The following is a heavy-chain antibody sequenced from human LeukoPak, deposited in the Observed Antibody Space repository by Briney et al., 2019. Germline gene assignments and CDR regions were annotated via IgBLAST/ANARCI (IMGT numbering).Heavy chain of an antibody. CDR2: IYSGVPT. CDR3: VQTTGWPGFDY. J-gene: IGHJ4*02. V-gene: IGHV4-4*09. CDR1: GVSISRFY. Sequence: SQTLSLTCTTSGVSISRFYWSWVRQPPGKGLEWIGNIYSGVPTYFNPSLKSRVIISVDTSKNQFSLNLTSVTAADTAMYYCVQTTGWPGFDYWGQGILVTVSS. D-gene: IGHD1-1*01.